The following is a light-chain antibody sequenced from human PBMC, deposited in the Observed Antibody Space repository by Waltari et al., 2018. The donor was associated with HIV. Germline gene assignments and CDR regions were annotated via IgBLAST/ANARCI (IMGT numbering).Light chain of an antibody. CDR2: DAS. CDR1: QTVTNK. CDR3: QQTYSSPLT. Sequence: DIQMTKSPSSLSASVGDTVTITCRASQTVTNKVNWYQQRTDKAPKVRIYDASGLQNGVPPRFSGSGSGTAFTLTITGLQPDDFANYFCQQTYSSPLTFGPGTKVDIE. V-gene: IGKV1-39*01. J-gene: IGKJ3*01.